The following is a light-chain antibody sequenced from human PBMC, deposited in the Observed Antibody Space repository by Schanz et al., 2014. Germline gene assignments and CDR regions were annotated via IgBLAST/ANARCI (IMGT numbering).Light chain of an antibody. J-gene: IGKJ1*01. CDR3: QQSYSTPWT. CDR2: ATS. Sequence: EIVLTQSPGTLSLSPGERATLSCRASQTVGSSYFAWYQQRPGQAPRLLIYATSNRATGIPDRFSGSGSGTDFTLTISRLEPEDFATYYCQQSYSTPWTFGQGTKVEIK. V-gene: IGKV3-20*01. CDR1: QTVGSSY.